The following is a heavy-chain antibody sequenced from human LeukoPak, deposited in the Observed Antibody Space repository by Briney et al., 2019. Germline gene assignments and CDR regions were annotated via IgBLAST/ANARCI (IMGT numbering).Heavy chain of an antibody. J-gene: IGHJ4*02. CDR2: IKGDGSST. Sequence: GGSLRLSCAASGFTFSSYGMHWVRQAPGKGLVWVSRIKGDGSSTRNADSVEGRFTISRDNAKNTLYLQMNSLRAEDTAVYYCAREGLNCSSSSCQRATFDYWGQGTLVTVSS. CDR1: GFTFSSYG. V-gene: IGHV3-74*01. D-gene: IGHD2-2*01. CDR3: AREGLNCSSSSCQRATFDY.